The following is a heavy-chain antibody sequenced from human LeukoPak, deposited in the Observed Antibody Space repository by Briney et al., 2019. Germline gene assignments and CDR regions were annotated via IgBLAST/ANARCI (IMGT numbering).Heavy chain of an antibody. CDR1: GYTFTTYY. D-gene: IGHD3-22*01. CDR2: INPSGGSP. Sequence: ASVKVSCKASGYTFTTYYIHWVRQAPGQGLEWLGIINPSGGSPTYAQKFQGRVTMTRDTSTSTVYMELSSLRSDDAAVYYCARVGSVDTSGYYDYWGQGTLVTVSS. CDR3: ARVGSVDTSGYYDY. V-gene: IGHV1-46*01. J-gene: IGHJ4*02.